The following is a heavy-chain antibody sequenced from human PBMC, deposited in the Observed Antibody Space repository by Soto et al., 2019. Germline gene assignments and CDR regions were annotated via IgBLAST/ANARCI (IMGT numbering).Heavy chain of an antibody. CDR3: AGGISSGWYDDAFDI. V-gene: IGHV3-53*04. J-gene: IGHJ3*02. CDR2: IYSGGST. Sequence: GGSLRLSCAASGFTVSSNYMSWVRQAPGKGLEWVSVIYSGGSTYYADSVKGRFTISRHNSKNTLYLQMNSLRAEDTAVYYCAGGISSGWYDDAFDIWGQGTMVTVSS. CDR1: GFTVSSNY. D-gene: IGHD6-19*01.